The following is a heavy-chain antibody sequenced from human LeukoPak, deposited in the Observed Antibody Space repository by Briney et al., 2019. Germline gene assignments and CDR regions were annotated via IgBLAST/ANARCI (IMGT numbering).Heavy chain of an antibody. CDR1: GGTFSSYA. J-gene: IGHJ4*02. Sequence: SVKVSCKASGGTFSSYAITWVRQAPGQGLEWMGRIIPIFGTTKYAQKFQGRVTITTDESTSTTYMDLSSLRSEDTAVYYCVREDCSGGSCYYGGPFDYWGQGTLVTVSS. CDR2: IIPIFGTT. V-gene: IGHV1-69*05. D-gene: IGHD2-15*01. CDR3: VREDCSGGSCYYGGPFDY.